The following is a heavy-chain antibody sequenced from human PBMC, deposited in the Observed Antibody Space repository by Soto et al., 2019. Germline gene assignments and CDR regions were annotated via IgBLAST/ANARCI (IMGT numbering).Heavy chain of an antibody. J-gene: IGHJ4*02. CDR1: GFTFSDYY. CDR3: ARANFWSGEFDY. CDR2: ISSSGSSI. V-gene: IGHV3-11*01. Sequence: PGGSLRLSCAASGFTFSDYYMSWIRQAPGKGLEWVSYISSSGSSIYYADSVKGRFTISRDNAKNSLYLQMNGLRAEDTAVYYCARANFWSGEFDYWGQGTLVTVSS. D-gene: IGHD3-3*01.